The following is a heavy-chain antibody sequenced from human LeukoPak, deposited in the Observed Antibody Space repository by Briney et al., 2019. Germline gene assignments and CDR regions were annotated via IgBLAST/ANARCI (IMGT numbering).Heavy chain of an antibody. Sequence: ASVKVSCKASGYTFTSSGISWVRQAPGQGLEWMGWISAYNGNTNYAQKLQGRVTMTTDTSTSTAYMELRSLRSDDTAVYYCARVLYASRVLRYFDWLHPFDYWGQGTLVTVSS. CDR3: ARVLYASRVLRYFDWLHPFDY. V-gene: IGHV1-18*01. J-gene: IGHJ4*02. CDR1: GYTFTSSG. D-gene: IGHD3-9*01. CDR2: ISAYNGNT.